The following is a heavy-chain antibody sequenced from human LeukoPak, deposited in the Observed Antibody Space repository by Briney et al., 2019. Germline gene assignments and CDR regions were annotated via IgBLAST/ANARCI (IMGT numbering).Heavy chain of an antibody. J-gene: IGHJ3*02. Sequence: ASVKVSCKASGYTFTGYYMHWVRQAPGQGLEWMGWINPNSGGTNYAQKFQGRVTMTRDTSISTAYMELSRLRPDDTAVYYCARASTYTIFGVVIPRQDAFDIWGQGTMVTVSS. CDR2: INPNSGGT. CDR3: ARASTYTIFGVVIPRQDAFDI. V-gene: IGHV1-2*02. D-gene: IGHD3-3*01. CDR1: GYTFTGYY.